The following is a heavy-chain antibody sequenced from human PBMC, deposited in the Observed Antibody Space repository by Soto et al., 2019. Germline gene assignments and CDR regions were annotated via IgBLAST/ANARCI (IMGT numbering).Heavy chain of an antibody. J-gene: IGHJ6*02. CDR1: GDSISSSYYY. D-gene: IGHD6-6*01. CDR2: VYYSGST. V-gene: IGHV4-39*01. Sequence: QLQLQESGPGLVKPSETLSLTCTVSGDSISSSYYYWGWIRQPPGKGLEWIGSVYYSGSTYYNPSLKSRVTISADTSKNQFSLKLSSVTAADTAIYYCARQGAARPTYYAMDVWGQGTTVTVSS. CDR3: ARQGAARPTYYAMDV.